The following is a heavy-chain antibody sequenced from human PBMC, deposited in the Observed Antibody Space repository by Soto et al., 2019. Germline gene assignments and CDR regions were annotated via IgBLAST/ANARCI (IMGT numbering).Heavy chain of an antibody. J-gene: IGHJ5*02. Sequence: ASVKVSCKASGYTFTGYYMHWVRQAPGQGLEWMGWINPNSGGTNYAQKFQGWVTMTRDTSISTAYLELSRLRSDDTAVYYCARERPIFGVVSRGHWFDPWGQGTLVTVSS. V-gene: IGHV1-2*04. CDR3: ARERPIFGVVSRGHWFDP. D-gene: IGHD3-3*01. CDR1: GYTFTGYY. CDR2: INPNSGGT.